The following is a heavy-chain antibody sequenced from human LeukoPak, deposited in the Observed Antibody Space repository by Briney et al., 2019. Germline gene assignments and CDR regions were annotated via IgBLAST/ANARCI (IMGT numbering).Heavy chain of an antibody. V-gene: IGHV3-23*01. CDR3: AKVLITIFGVVRYDAFDI. CDR2: ISDDGGST. D-gene: IGHD3-3*01. J-gene: IGHJ3*02. Sequence: GGSLRLSCAASGFTFSNAWMSWVRQAPGKGLEWVSAISDDGGSTYYADSVKGRFTISRDNSKNTLYLQMNSLRAEDTAVYYCAKVLITIFGVVRYDAFDIWGQGTMVTVSS. CDR1: GFTFSNAW.